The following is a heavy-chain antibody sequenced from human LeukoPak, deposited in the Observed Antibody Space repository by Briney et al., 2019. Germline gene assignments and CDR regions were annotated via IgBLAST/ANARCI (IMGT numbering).Heavy chain of an antibody. J-gene: IGHJ6*04. D-gene: IGHD3-9*01. CDR2: IYYSGST. CDR3: ARGPHYDILTGYYYGMDV. V-gene: IGHV4-59*01. CDR1: GGSISSYY. Sequence: SETLSLTCTVSGGSISSYYWSWIRQPPGKGLEWIGYIYYSGSTNYNPSLKSRVTISVDTSKNRFSLKLSSVTAADTAVYYCARGPHYDILTGYYYGMDVWGKGTTVTVSS.